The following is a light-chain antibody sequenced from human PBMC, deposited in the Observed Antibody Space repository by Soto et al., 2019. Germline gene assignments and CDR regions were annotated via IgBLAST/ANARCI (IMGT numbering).Light chain of an antibody. CDR3: SSYSTSGTLVI. Sequence: QSALTQPASVSGSPGQSITISCTGTSSDVGDYKYVSWYQQHPGKAPKLMIYDVSKRPSWVSDRFSGSKSPNTAPLPISGLQSEDEADYYCSSYSTSGTLVIFGGGTKLTVL. CDR1: SSDVGDYKY. V-gene: IGLV2-14*03. J-gene: IGLJ2*01. CDR2: DVS.